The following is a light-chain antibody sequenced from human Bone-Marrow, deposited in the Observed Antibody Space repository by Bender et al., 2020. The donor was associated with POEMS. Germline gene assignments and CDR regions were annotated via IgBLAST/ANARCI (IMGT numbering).Light chain of an antibody. CDR1: SSDVGEYNL. J-gene: IGLJ3*02. V-gene: IGLV2-23*02. CDR2: EVS. CDR3: CSDSGGKKGV. Sequence: QSALTQPASVSGSPGQLITISCAGTSSDVGEYNLVSWFQHHPGKAPKLIIYEVSDRPSGVSPRFSGSKSDNTASLTVSGLQPEEEADYYCCSDSGGKKGVFGRGPTLTV.